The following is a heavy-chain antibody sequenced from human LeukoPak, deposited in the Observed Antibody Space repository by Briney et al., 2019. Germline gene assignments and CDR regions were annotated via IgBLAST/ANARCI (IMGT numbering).Heavy chain of an antibody. CDR2: INPSGGST. CDR3: ARDHNWNYEDY. J-gene: IGHJ4*02. D-gene: IGHD1-7*01. V-gene: IGHV1-46*01. CDR1: GYTFTSYY. Sequence: GASVKVSCKASGYTFTSYYMHWVRQAPGQGLEWMGIINPSGGSTSYAQKFQGRVTMTRDMSTSTVYMELSSLRSEDTAVYYCARDHNWNYEDYWGQGTLVTVSS.